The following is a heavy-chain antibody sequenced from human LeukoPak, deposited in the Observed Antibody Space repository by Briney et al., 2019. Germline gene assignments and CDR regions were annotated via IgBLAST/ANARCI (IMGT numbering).Heavy chain of an antibody. CDR2: IYYSGST. CDR1: GGSISSYY. CDR3: ARDHCGGDCHFPDAFDI. Sequence: SETLSLTCTVSGGSISSYYWSWIRQPPGKGLEWIGYIYYSGSTNYNPSLKSRVTISVDTSKNQFSLKLSSVTAADTAVYYCARDHCGGDCHFPDAFDIWGQGTMVTVSS. J-gene: IGHJ3*02. D-gene: IGHD2-21*02. V-gene: IGHV4-59*01.